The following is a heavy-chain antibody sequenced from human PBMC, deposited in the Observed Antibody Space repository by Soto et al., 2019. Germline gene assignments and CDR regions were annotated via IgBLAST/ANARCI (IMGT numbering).Heavy chain of an antibody. CDR1: GFTFSSYA. CDR2: ITGSGVSA. Sequence: GGSLKISCAASGFTFSSYAMRWVRQAPGKGLEWVSSITGSGVSAYYADSVKGRSTISRDNSKNTLYLQLNSLRAEDTAIYYCAKTRGSSGYFLDFWGQGTLVTVSS. CDR3: AKTRGSSGYFLDF. J-gene: IGHJ4*02. V-gene: IGHV3-23*01. D-gene: IGHD3-22*01.